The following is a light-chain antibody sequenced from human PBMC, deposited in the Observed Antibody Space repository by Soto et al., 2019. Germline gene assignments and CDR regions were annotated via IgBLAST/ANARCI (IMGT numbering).Light chain of an antibody. CDR1: QSISKF. CDR2: AAS. Sequence: DFELTQSPSSLSAFVGDRVSISCRASQSISKFLSWYQQRPGTAPKLLIYAASSLESGVASRFSGSGSGTDFTLTISSLQPEDFATYYCQQNYNTPITFGQGTRLEIK. V-gene: IGKV1-39*01. CDR3: QQNYNTPIT. J-gene: IGKJ5*01.